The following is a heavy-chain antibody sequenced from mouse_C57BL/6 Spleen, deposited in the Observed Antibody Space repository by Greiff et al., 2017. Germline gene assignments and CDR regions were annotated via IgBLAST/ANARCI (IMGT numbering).Heavy chain of an antibody. Sequence: QVQLQQPGAELVMPGASVKLSCKASGYTFTSYWMHWVKQRPGQGLEWIGEIDPSDSYTNYNQKFKGKSTLTVDKSSSTAYMQLSSLTSEDSAVYYCARSYGNYYAMDYWGQGTSVTVSS. CDR2: IDPSDSYT. CDR1: GYTFTSYW. CDR3: ARSYGNYYAMDY. V-gene: IGHV1-69*01. J-gene: IGHJ4*01. D-gene: IGHD2-1*01.